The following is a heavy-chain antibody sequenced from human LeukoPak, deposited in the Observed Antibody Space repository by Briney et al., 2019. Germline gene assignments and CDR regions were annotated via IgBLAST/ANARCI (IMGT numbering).Heavy chain of an antibody. CDR2: ISSSGSTI. J-gene: IGHJ4*02. V-gene: IGHV3-11*04. Sequence: GGSLRLSCAASGFTFSDYYMSWICQAPGKGLECVSYISSSGSTIYYADSVKGRFTISRDNAKNSLYLQMNSLRAEDTAVYYCARVRVYRAAMASHFDYWGQGTLVTVSS. D-gene: IGHD2-2*01. CDR1: GFTFSDYY. CDR3: ARVRVYRAAMASHFDY.